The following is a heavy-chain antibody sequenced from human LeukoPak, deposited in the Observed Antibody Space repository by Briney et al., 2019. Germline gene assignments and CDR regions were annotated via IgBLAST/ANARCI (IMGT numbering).Heavy chain of an antibody. V-gene: IGHV3-23*01. CDR1: GVTSRSYA. D-gene: IGHD1-26*01. CDR3: SKDRGGSYGDFFDY. CDR2: IGGSGGTT. J-gene: IGHJ4*02. Sequence: GGPLRLSCAASGVTSRSYAMSWVRHSPGKGLKWVSAIGGSGGTTYYADSVKGRFTISRDNSKNTLYLQMNSLRAEDTAVYYCSKDRGGSYGDFFDYWGQGTLVTVSS.